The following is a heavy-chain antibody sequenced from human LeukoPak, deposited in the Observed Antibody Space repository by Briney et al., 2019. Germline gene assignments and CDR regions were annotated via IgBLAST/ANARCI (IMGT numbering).Heavy chain of an antibody. CDR3: ARDRDLGLSFDY. V-gene: IGHV1-18*01. Sequence: ASVKVSCKASGYTFTRYGISWVRQAPGQGLEWMGWINTYNGNTDYAQKLQGRVTMTTDTSTSTAYMELRSLRSDDTAVYYCARDRDLGLSFDYWGQGTLVTVSS. CDR1: GYTFTRYG. CDR2: INTYNGNT. D-gene: IGHD3-10*01. J-gene: IGHJ4*02.